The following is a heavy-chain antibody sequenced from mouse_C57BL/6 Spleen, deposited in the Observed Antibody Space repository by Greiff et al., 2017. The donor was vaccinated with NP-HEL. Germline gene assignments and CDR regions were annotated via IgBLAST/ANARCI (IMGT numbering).Heavy chain of an antibody. Sequence: EVQLRQSGPELVKPGASVKIPCKASGYTFTDYNMDWVKQSHGKSLEWIGDINPNNGGTIYNQKFKGKATLTVDKSSSTAYMELRSLTSEDTAVYYCARKDDGYYRFAYWGQGTLVTVSA. CDR3: ARKDDGYYRFAY. V-gene: IGHV1-18*01. CDR2: INPNNGGT. J-gene: IGHJ3*01. D-gene: IGHD2-3*01. CDR1: GYTFTDYN.